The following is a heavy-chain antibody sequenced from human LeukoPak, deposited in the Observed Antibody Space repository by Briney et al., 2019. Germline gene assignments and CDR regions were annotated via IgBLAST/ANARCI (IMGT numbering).Heavy chain of an antibody. D-gene: IGHD3-10*01. V-gene: IGHV4-4*07. CDR3: ARAIWYGSGTTAFDY. Sequence: PSETLSLTCTVSGGSISSYYWSWIRQPAGKGLEWIGRIYNSGSTSYNTNYNSSLSSRVTMSVDTSKNQFSLRLNSVTAADTAVYYCARAIWYGSGTTAFDYWGQGTLVTVSS. CDR2: IYNSGSTSYNT. J-gene: IGHJ4*02. CDR1: GGSISSYY.